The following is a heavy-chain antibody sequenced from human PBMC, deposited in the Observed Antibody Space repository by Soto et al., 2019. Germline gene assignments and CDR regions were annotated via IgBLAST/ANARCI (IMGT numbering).Heavy chain of an antibody. J-gene: IGHJ3*02. D-gene: IGHD3-10*01. CDR1: GGSISSYY. Sequence: PSETLSLTCTVSGGSISSYYWSWIRQPPGKGLEWIGYIYYSGSTNYNPSLKSRVTISVDTSKNQFSLKLSSVTAADTAVYYCARGPKEYGSGSLAFDIWGQGTMVTVSS. V-gene: IGHV4-59*08. CDR2: IYYSGST. CDR3: ARGPKEYGSGSLAFDI.